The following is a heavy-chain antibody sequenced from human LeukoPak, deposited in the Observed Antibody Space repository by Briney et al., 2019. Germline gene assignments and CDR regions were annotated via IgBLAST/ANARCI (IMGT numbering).Heavy chain of an antibody. CDR3: AGRGTLWFGGYNWFDP. D-gene: IGHD3-10*01. V-gene: IGHV4-59*12. Sequence: SETLSLTCTVSGGSISSYYWSWIRQPPGKGLEWIGYIYYSGSTNYNPSLKSRVTISVDTSKNQFSLKLSSVTAADTAVHYCAGRGTLWFGGYNWFDPWGQGTLVTVSS. CDR2: IYYSGST. CDR1: GGSISSYY. J-gene: IGHJ5*02.